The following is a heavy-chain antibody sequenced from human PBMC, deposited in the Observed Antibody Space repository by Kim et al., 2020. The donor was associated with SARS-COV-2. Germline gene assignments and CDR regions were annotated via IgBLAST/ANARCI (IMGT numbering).Heavy chain of an antibody. J-gene: IGHJ3*01. CDR2: INHIGRT. CDR3: ARGRSPMWQHSYFDV. CDR1: GGSLTGYY. D-gene: IGHD2-21*01. Sequence: SETLSLTCAVHGGSLTGYYWALIRQPPGKGLEWLGEINHIGRTNYNPSLKSRVTISLDTSKNEFSLKLRSVTAADTAVYYCARGRSPMWQHSYFDVWG. V-gene: IGHV4-34*01.